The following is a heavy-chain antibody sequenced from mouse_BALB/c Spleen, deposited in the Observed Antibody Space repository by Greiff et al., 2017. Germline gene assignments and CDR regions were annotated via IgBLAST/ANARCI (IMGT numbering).Heavy chain of an antibody. Sequence: EVQLQESGGGLVQPGGSRKLSCAASGFTFSSFGMHWVRQAPEKGLEWVAYISSGSSTIYYADTVKGRFTISRDNPKNTLFLQMTSLRSEDTAMYYCARSVSYYGNFYAMDYWGQGTSVTVSS. V-gene: IGHV5-17*02. CDR3: ARSVSYYGNFYAMDY. J-gene: IGHJ4*01. D-gene: IGHD2-10*01. CDR1: GFTFSSFG. CDR2: ISSGSSTI.